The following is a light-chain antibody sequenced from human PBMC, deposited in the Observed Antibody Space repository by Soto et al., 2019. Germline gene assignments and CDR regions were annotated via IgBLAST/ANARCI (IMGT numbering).Light chain of an antibody. Sequence: IQMTQSPSTLSASVGDRVTITCRASQSISNWLAWYQQKPGKAPKLLIYDASSLESGVPSRFSGSGSGTEFTLTISSLQPDDFATYYCQQYNSYLTFGQGTKVDIK. CDR2: DAS. CDR1: QSISNW. V-gene: IGKV1-5*01. J-gene: IGKJ1*01. CDR3: QQYNSYLT.